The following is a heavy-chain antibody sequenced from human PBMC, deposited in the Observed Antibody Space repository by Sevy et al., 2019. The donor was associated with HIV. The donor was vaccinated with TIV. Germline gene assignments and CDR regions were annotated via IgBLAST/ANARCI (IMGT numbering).Heavy chain of an antibody. CDR1: GFTFTSSA. CDR2: IVVGSGNT. Sequence: ASVKVSCKASGFTFTSSAVQWVRQARGQRLEWIGWIVVGSGNTNYAQKFQERVTITRDMSTSTAYRELSSLRSEETAVYYCAADHRIAVAGTRTSYYYYYYGMDVWGQGTTVTVSS. J-gene: IGHJ6*02. V-gene: IGHV1-58*01. CDR3: AADHRIAVAGTRTSYYYYYYGMDV. D-gene: IGHD6-19*01.